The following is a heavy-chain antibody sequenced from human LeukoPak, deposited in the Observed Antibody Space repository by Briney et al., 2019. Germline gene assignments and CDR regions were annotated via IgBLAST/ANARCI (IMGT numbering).Heavy chain of an antibody. CDR2: MFYSGSS. V-gene: IGHV4-59*08. CDR1: GGSISSYY. J-gene: IGHJ4*02. Sequence: KTSETLSLTCTVSGGSISSYYWTWIRQPPGKGLEWIGYMFYSGSSNYNPSLRSRVTISVDTSKNQFSLKLSSVTAADTAVYYCARTVLLWFGELFSSYFDYWGQGTLVTVSS. D-gene: IGHD3-10*01. CDR3: ARTVLLWFGELFSSYFDY.